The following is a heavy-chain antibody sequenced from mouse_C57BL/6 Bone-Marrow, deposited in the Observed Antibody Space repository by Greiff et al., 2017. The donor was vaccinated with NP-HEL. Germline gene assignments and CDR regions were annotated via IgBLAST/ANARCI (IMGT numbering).Heavy chain of an antibody. CDR3: TRRTLRQRAMDY. CDR1: GYTFTSYW. D-gene: IGHD2-12*01. J-gene: IGHJ4*01. V-gene: IGHV1-5*01. Sequence: EVQLQQSGTVLARPGASVKMSCKTSGYTFTSYWMHWVKQRPGQGLEWIGAIYPGNSDTSYNQKFKGKAKLTAVTSASTAYMELSSLTNEDSAVYYCTRRTLRQRAMDYWGQGTSVTVSS. CDR2: IYPGNSDT.